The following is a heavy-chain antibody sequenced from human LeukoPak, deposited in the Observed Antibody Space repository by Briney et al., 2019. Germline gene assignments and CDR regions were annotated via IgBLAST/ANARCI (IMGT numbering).Heavy chain of an antibody. CDR2: IKQDGSEI. V-gene: IGHV3-7*01. D-gene: IGHD1-26*01. J-gene: IGHJ4*02. CDR3: AKDRAYLGSY. Sequence: GGSLRLSCAASGFIFNTYWMSWVRQAPGRGLEWVANIKQDGSEIYYADSVKGRFTISRDNAKNSLYLQMNSLRAEDTAVYYCAKDRAYLGSYWGQGTLVTVSS. CDR1: GFIFNTYW.